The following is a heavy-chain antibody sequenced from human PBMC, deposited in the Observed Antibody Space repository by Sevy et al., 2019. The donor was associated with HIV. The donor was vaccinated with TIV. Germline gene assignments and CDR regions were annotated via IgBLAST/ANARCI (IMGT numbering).Heavy chain of an antibody. V-gene: IGHV3-53*01. Sequence: GGSLRLSCAASGFTVSNNYVSWVRQPPGKGLEWVSAIYSGGKTYYADSVKGRFTISRDNSKNTVYLQMNSLRAEDTAVYYCARETVSGYNVWGQGTLVTVSS. CDR1: GFTVSNNY. CDR3: ARETVSGYNV. J-gene: IGHJ4*02. CDR2: IYSGGKT. D-gene: IGHD5-12*01.